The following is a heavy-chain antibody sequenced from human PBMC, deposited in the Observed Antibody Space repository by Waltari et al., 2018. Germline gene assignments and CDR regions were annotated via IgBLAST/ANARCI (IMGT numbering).Heavy chain of an antibody. J-gene: IGHJ5*02. CDR3: ARDRYGDYQGNWFDP. CDR2: IIPILGIA. D-gene: IGHD4-17*01. Sequence: QVQLVQSGAEVKKPGSSVKVSCKASGGTFSSYTISWVRPAPGQGLEWMGRIIPILGIANYAQKFQGRVTITADKSTSTAYMELSSLRSEDTAVYYCARDRYGDYQGNWFDPWGQGTLVTVSS. CDR1: GGTFSSYT. V-gene: IGHV1-69*08.